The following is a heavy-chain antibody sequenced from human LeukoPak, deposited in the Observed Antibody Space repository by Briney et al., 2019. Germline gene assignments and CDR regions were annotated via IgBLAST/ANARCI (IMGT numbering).Heavy chain of an antibody. V-gene: IGHV3-11*01. J-gene: IGHJ4*02. CDR1: GFTFSDYY. CDR2: ISSSGSTI. D-gene: IGHD3-22*01. Sequence: PGGSLRLSCAASGFTFSDYYMSWIRQAPGKGLEGVSYISSSGSTIYYADSVKGRFTISRDNAKNSLYLQMNSLRAEDTAVYYCASSPPYYYDSSGYYRPALAYWGQGTLVTVSS. CDR3: ASSPPYYYDSSGYYRPALAY.